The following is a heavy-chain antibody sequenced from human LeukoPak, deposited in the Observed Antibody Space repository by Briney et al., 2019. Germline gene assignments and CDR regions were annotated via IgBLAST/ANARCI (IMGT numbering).Heavy chain of an antibody. CDR2: ISGSGGST. D-gene: IGHD3-3*01. CDR1: GFTFSSYA. J-gene: IGHJ5*02. CDR3: AKDRREFLEWLLSDWFDP. V-gene: IGHV3-23*01. Sequence: GGSLRLSCAASGFTFSSYAMSWVRQAPGKGLEWVSAISGSGGSTYYADSVKGRFTISRDNSKNTLYLQMNSLRAEDTAVYYCAKDRREFLEWLLSDWFDPWGQGTLVTVSS.